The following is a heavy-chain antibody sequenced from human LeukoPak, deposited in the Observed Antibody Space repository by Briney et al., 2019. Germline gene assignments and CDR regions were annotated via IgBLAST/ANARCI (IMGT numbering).Heavy chain of an antibody. V-gene: IGHV4-59*08. J-gene: IGHJ4*02. CDR1: DVSISDYY. Sequence: SETLSLTCAVSDVSISDYYWSWIRQPPGKGLEWIGYIYHTGDSNQNPSLKGRVTITLDTPKNQVSLKVTSVTAADTAVYYCARHAFASPLDIWGQGTVVTVSS. CDR3: ARHAFASPLDI. CDR2: IYHTGDS. D-gene: IGHD2-21*01.